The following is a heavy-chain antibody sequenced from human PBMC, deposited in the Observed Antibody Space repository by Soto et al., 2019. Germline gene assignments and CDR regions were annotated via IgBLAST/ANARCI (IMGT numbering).Heavy chain of an antibody. Sequence: QVQLVQSGAEVKKPGSSVKVSCKASGGTFSSYTISWVRQAPGQGLEWMGRIIPILGIANYAQKFQGRVTITANKSTSTAYMELSSLRSEDTAVYYCARGDGYDSYYCDYWGQRNQFTVSS. J-gene: IGHJ4*02. CDR3: ARGDGYDSYYCDY. D-gene: IGHD5-12*01. V-gene: IGHV1-69*02. CDR2: IIPILGIA. CDR1: GGTFSSYT.